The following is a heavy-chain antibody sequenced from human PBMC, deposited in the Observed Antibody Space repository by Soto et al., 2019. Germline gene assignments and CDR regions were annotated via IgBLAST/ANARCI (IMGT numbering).Heavy chain of an antibody. CDR1: GGSISSGGYY. J-gene: IGHJ6*02. CDR3: ARVFSGSGPKGYYGMDV. Sequence: QVQLPESGPGAGKPSQALSLTCPVSGGSISSGGYYWGLIRQHPGEGLEWVGYIHYSGSTYYNPSLKIRVTISVDTSKNQFSLKLSSVTAADTAVYYCARVFSGSGPKGYYGMDVWGQGTTVTVSS. D-gene: IGHD3-10*01. V-gene: IGHV4-31*03. CDR2: IHYSGST.